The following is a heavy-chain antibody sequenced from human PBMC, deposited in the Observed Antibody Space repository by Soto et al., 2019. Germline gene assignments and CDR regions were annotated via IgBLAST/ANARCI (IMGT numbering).Heavy chain of an antibody. CDR3: ARVQRIGVVIVFGWFGP. V-gene: IGHV4-34*01. CDR2: INHSGSS. J-gene: IGHJ5*02. D-gene: IGHD3-3*01. Sequence: SETLSLTCAVYGGSFSGYYCSWICQPPRKGMKWIGEINHSGSSNYNPSIKSRVTISVDTSKNQFSLKLSSVTAADTAVYYGARVQRIGVVIVFGWFGPWDQRPMVTVSS. CDR1: GGSFSGYY.